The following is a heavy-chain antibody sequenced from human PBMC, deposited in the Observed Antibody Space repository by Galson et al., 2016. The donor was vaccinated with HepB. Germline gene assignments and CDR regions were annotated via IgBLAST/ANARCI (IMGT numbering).Heavy chain of an antibody. Sequence: SCAASGFTFTDYWMSWVRQAPGKGLEWVANIKEDGSEIAYVDSVRGRFTISRDNAKNSLFLQMNRLRVEDTAVYYCARDRQRHYYFYGMDVWGHGTTVTVSS. CDR3: ARDRQRHYYFYGMDV. CDR2: IKEDGSEI. CDR1: GFTFTDYW. D-gene: IGHD6-25*01. J-gene: IGHJ6*02. V-gene: IGHV3-7*01.